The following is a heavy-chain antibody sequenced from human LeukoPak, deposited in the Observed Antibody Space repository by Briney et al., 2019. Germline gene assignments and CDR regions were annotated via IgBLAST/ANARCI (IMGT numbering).Heavy chain of an antibody. V-gene: IGHV1-46*01. CDR3: ARTRGYGYVDY. Sequence: ASVKVSCKASGYTFITSYMHWVRQAPGQGLEWMGIISSGDGTTNYAQKFQDRVTMRTDTSASTVYLDLSSLRSEDTAVYYCARTRGYGYVDYWGQGTLVTVSS. D-gene: IGHD2-15*01. CDR1: GYTFITSY. CDR2: ISSGDGTT. J-gene: IGHJ4*02.